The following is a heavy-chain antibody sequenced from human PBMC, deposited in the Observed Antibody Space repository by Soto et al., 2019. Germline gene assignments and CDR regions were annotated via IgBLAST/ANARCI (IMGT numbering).Heavy chain of an antibody. Sequence: GESLKISCKGSGYRFTSHSSGGVRQRPGKGLEWMGIIYPADSDTRYSPSFQGQVTISVDRSISTAYLQCSGLKASDSAMYYCARGRRGYSGIVDFWGQGTLVTVSS. J-gene: IGHJ4*02. CDR3: ARGRRGYSGIVDF. CDR1: GYRFTSHS. V-gene: IGHV5-51*01. D-gene: IGHD5-12*01. CDR2: IYPADSDT.